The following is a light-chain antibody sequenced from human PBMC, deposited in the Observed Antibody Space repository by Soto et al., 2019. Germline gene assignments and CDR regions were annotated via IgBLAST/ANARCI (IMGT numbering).Light chain of an antibody. CDR1: SSDVGGYNY. CDR2: DVS. Sequence: QSVLTQPASVSGSPGQSITISCTGTSSDVGGYNYVSWYQQHPGKAPKLMIYDVSNRPSGVSNRFSGSKSGNTASLTISGLQAEHEADYYCSSYTSSTVRVFGTGTKLTVL. J-gene: IGLJ1*01. CDR3: SSYTSSTVRV. V-gene: IGLV2-14*01.